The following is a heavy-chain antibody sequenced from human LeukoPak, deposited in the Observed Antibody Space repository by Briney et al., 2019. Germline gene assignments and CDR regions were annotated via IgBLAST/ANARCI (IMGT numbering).Heavy chain of an antibody. CDR3: ARDLFPGGGWAQGNAFDI. Sequence: GGSLRLSCAASGFTFSSYSMNWVRQAPGKGLEWVSSISSSSSYIYYADSVKGRFTISRDNAKNSLYLQMNSLRAEDTAVYYCARDLFPGGGWAQGNAFDIWGQGTMVTVSS. D-gene: IGHD6-19*01. V-gene: IGHV3-21*01. CDR1: GFTFSSYS. J-gene: IGHJ3*02. CDR2: ISSSSSYI.